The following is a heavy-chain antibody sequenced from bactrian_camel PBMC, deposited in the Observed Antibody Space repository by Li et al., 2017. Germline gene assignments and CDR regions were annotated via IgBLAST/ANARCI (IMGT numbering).Heavy chain of an antibody. J-gene: IGHJ4*01. D-gene: IGHD6*01. CDR3: AAHPSLIGSRCRTDLSASRT. Sequence: VQLVESGGGSVQDGGSLRLSCAASPATVVRNCMGWFRQAPGKEREGVASIDRYGSITYADFVEGRFTISRDTAKNTVYLQMNSLKPEDTAMYYCAAHPSLIGSRCRTDLSASRTWGQGTQVTVS. CDR2: IDRYGSI. V-gene: IGHV3S53*01. CDR1: PATVVRNC.